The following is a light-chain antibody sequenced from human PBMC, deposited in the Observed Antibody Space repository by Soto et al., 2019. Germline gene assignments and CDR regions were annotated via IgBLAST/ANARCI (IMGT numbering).Light chain of an antibody. J-gene: IGKJ1*01. CDR3: QQTYITPPP. CDR1: QTISTY. CDR2: DAS. V-gene: IGKV1-39*01. Sequence: IQMTQSPSSLAASVGDIITITCRASQTISTYVNWYQQKSGAAPELLLYDASTLQSGVPSRFSGGASETDFTLTISRLQLEDLATYYRQQTYITPPPFGQGTKVQI.